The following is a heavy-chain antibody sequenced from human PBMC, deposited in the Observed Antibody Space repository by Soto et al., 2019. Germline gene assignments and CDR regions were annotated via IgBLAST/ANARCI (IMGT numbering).Heavy chain of an antibody. J-gene: IGHJ5*02. D-gene: IGHD2-2*01. Sequence: SETLSLTCTVSGGSVSSGSYYWSWIRQPPGKGLEWIGYIYYSGSTNYNPSLKSRVTISVDTSKNQFSLKLSSVTAADTAVYYCARGYCSSTSCLRGSNWFDPWGQGTLVTVSS. CDR3: ARGYCSSTSCLRGSNWFDP. CDR1: GGSVSSGSYY. V-gene: IGHV4-61*01. CDR2: IYYSGST.